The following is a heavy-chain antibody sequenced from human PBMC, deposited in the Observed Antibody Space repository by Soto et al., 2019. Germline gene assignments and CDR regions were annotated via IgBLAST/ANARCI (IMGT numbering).Heavy chain of an antibody. V-gene: IGHV3-21*01. Sequence: GGSLSLSCAASGFTFSSYSMNWVRPAPGKGLEWVSSISSSSYIYYADSVKGRFTISRDNAKNSLYLQMNSLRAEDTAVYYCARDAGSGWYQCVDYWGQGTLVTVSS. CDR3: ARDAGSGWYQCVDY. CDR2: ISSSSYI. D-gene: IGHD6-19*01. J-gene: IGHJ4*02. CDR1: GFTFSSYS.